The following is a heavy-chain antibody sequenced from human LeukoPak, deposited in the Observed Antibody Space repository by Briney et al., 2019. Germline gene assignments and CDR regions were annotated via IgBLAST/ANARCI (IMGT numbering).Heavy chain of an antibody. V-gene: IGHV1-18*01. CDR2: NSAYIGNT. D-gene: IGHD3-22*01. CDR3: ARCYAPYYYDSSGYYSV. Sequence: ASVKVSCKASGYTFTSYGISWVRQAPGQGLAWMGWNSAYIGNTNYAQKLQGRVTMTTDTSTSTAYMELRSLRSDDTAVYYCARCYAPYYYDSSGYYSVWGQGTLVTVSS. J-gene: IGHJ4*02. CDR1: GYTFTSYG.